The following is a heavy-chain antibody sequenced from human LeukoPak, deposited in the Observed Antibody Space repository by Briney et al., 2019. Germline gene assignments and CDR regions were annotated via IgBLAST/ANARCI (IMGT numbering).Heavy chain of an antibody. CDR2: FDTEDGET. D-gene: IGHD4-11*01. V-gene: IGHV1-24*01. CDR1: GYTLTELS. J-gene: IGHJ4*02. Sequence: ASVKVSFKFSGYTLTELSMHWLRQAPGKGLEWMGGFDTEDGETIYAQKFQGRVTMTEDTSTDTAYMELSSLRSADTAVYYCATGHAVTSWLLRYWGQGTLVTVSS. CDR3: ATGHAVTSWLLRY.